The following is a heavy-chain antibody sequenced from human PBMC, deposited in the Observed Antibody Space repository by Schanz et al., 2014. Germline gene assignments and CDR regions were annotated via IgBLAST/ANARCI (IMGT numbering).Heavy chain of an antibody. V-gene: IGHV3-7*01. J-gene: IGHJ4*02. CDR3: ARDRRNADLDY. Sequence: EVQLVESGGGLVQPGGSLRLSCTASGFTFSDYWMCWVRQAPGKGPEWVANIKHDGSVKDYVDSVKGRFTISRDNAKNSLYLEMNSLRAEDTALYYCARDRRNADLDYWGQGTLVTVSS. D-gene: IGHD1-1*01. CDR2: IKHDGSVK. CDR1: GFTFSDYW.